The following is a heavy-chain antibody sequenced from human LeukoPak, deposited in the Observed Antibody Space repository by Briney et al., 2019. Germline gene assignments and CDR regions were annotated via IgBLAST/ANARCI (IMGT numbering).Heavy chain of an antibody. CDR1: GFTFSSYE. D-gene: IGHD1-26*01. Sequence: PGGSLRLSCAASGFTFSSYEMNWVRQAPGKGLVWVSRINSDGSSTSYADSVKGRFTISRDNAKNTLFLQMNSLRADDTAVYYCASALGGQGGHWGQGTLVTVSS. CDR3: ASALGGQGGH. CDR2: INSDGSST. V-gene: IGHV3-74*01. J-gene: IGHJ4*02.